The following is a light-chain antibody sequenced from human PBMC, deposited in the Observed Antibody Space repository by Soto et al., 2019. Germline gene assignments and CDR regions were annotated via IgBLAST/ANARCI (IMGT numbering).Light chain of an antibody. Sequence: DIQMTQSPSSLSASVGDRVSITCRASQSISSYLNWYQQRPGKAPHLLIYAASSLQSGVPSRFSGSGSGTDFTLTISSLQPEDFASYYCRQSYTTPWTFGQGTKVDIK. V-gene: IGKV1-39*01. J-gene: IGKJ1*01. CDR3: RQSYTTPWT. CDR2: AAS. CDR1: QSISSY.